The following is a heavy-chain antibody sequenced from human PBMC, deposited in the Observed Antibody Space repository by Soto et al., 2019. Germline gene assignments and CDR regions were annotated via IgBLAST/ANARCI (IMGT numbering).Heavy chain of an antibody. D-gene: IGHD3-10*01. V-gene: IGHV3-11*01. Sequence: GGSLRLSCAASGFTFSDYYMSWIRQAPGKGLEWVSYISSSGSTIYYADSVKGRFTISRDNAKNSLYLQMNSLRAEDTAVYYCAGSYNSPGFGELHFDYWGQGTLVTVSS. CDR3: AGSYNSPGFGELHFDY. CDR2: ISSSGSTI. CDR1: GFTFSDYY. J-gene: IGHJ4*02.